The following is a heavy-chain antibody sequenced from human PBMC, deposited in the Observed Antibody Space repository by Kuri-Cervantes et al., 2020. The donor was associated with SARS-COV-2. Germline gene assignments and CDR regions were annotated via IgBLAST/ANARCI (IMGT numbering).Heavy chain of an antibody. Sequence: ESLKISCAVYGGSFSGYYWSWIRQPPGKGLEWIGEINHSGSTNYNPSLKSRVTISVDTSKNQFSLKLSSVTAADTAVYYCARPYCSSTSCYKGWFDPWGQGTLVTVSS. J-gene: IGHJ5*02. D-gene: IGHD2-2*02. CDR3: ARPYCSSTSCYKGWFDP. CDR1: GGSFSGYY. V-gene: IGHV4-34*01. CDR2: INHSGST.